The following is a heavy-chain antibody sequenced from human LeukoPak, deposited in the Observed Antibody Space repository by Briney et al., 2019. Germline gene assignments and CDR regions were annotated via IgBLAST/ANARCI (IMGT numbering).Heavy chain of an antibody. V-gene: IGHV4-59*01. D-gene: IGHD2-8*01. Sequence: SETLSLTCTVSGGSISSYYWSWIRQPPGKGLEWIGYIYYSGSTNYNPSLKSRVTISVDTSKNQLSLKLSSVTAADTAVYYCARELMEAFDIWGQGTMVTVSS. CDR2: IYYSGST. CDR1: GGSISSYY. J-gene: IGHJ3*02. CDR3: ARELMEAFDI.